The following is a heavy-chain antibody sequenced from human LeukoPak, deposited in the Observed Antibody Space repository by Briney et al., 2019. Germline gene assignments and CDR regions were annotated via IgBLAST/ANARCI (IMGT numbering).Heavy chain of an antibody. D-gene: IGHD2/OR15-2a*01. Sequence: PGGSLRLSCAASRFTFSSYSMNWVRQAPGKGLEWVSYISSSSSTIYYADSVKGRFTISRDNAKNSLYLQMNSLRAEDTAVYYCARDTFIAGPPYYYYYGMDVWGQGTTVTVSS. CDR1: RFTFSSYS. J-gene: IGHJ6*02. V-gene: IGHV3-48*01. CDR2: ISSSSSTI. CDR3: ARDTFIAGPPYYYYYGMDV.